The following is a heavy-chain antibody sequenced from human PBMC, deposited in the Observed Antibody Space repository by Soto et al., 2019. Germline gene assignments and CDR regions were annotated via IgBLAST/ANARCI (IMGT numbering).Heavy chain of an antibody. CDR1: GYKVTSYR. Sequence: SQPSSEERRGYKVTSYRCCRVHQMPGKGLEWMGIIYPGNSDTRYSPSFQGQVTISADKSISTAHLQWSSLKASDTATYYCARQREACSSTSCYYPFDILVKGTMVT. CDR3: ARQREACSSTSCYYPFDI. CDR2: IYPGNSDT. J-gene: IGHJ3*02. V-gene: IGHV5-51*07. D-gene: IGHD2-2*01.